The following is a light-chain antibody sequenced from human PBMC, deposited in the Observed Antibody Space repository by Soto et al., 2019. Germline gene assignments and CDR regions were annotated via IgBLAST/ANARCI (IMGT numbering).Light chain of an antibody. J-gene: IGKJ4*01. CDR2: GVS. V-gene: IGKV3-15*01. CDR1: QSVAGN. CDR3: QKYNSAPLT. Sequence: EIVMTQSPATLSVSPGETATLSCRASQSVAGNLAWYQQKPGQPPRLLIYGVSTRATGVPARFSGSGSETDFSLTISSLQIEDVAAYYCQKYNSAPLTFGGGTKVEIK.